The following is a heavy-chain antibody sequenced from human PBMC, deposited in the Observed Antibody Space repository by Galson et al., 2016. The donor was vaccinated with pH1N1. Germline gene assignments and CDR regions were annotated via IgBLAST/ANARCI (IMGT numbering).Heavy chain of an antibody. CDR3: ARQYDFGDYRGNAFDI. V-gene: IGHV5-51*03. J-gene: IGHJ3*02. D-gene: IGHD4-17*01. CDR2: VNPGGSTI. CDR1: GYRFTSYW. Sequence: QSGAEVKKPGESLKISCKASGYRFTSYWIAWVRQVPGKGLEWVGVVNPGGSTIRYGPPFQGQVTISSDKSINTAYLQWISLKASDTATYYCARQYDFGDYRGNAFDIWGQGTMVIASS.